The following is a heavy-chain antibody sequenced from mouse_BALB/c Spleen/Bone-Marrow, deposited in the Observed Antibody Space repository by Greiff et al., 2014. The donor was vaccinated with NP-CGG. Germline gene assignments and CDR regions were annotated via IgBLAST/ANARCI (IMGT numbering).Heavy chain of an antibody. Sequence: VQLQQSGPELVKPGASVKISCKASGYTFTDYNMHWVKQSHGKSLEWIGYIYPYNGGTVYKQKFKSKATLTVDNSSSTANMELRSLTSEDSAVYYCVRGAAYVDYLGLAYWGHGTLVSVAA. D-gene: IGHD5-5*01. J-gene: IGHJ3*01. CDR2: IYPYNGGT. CDR3: VRGAAYVDYLGLAY. V-gene: IGHV1S29*02. CDR1: GYTFTDYN.